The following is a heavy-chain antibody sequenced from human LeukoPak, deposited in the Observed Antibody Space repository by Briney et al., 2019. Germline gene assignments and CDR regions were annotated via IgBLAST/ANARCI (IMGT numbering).Heavy chain of an antibody. Sequence: GGSLRLSCAASGFTFSSHAMSWVRRAPGKGLEWVSGLIENGATTYYADSVKGRFTISRDNSRNTKYLQMNSLRVEDTAVYYCVKDYQVGNSPAFGDYWGQGTLVTISS. D-gene: IGHD1-26*01. CDR3: VKDYQVGNSPAFGDY. CDR1: GFTFSSHA. J-gene: IGHJ4*02. V-gene: IGHV3-23*01. CDR2: LIENGATT.